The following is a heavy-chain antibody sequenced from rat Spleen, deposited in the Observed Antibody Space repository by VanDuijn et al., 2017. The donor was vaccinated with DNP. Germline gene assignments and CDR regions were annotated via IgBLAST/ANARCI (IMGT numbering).Heavy chain of an antibody. V-gene: IGHV5-22*01. Sequence: EVQLVESGGGLVQPGRSLKLSCTASGFTFSDYYMAWVRQAPTKGLEWVASISYEGSSTYYGGSVKGRFTISRDNPKSTLYLQMNSLRSEDTATYYCATSSYFGYDYGFAYWGQGVTVTVSS. J-gene: IGHJ2*01. CDR3: ATSSYFGYDYGFAY. CDR2: ISYEGSST. D-gene: IGHD1-7*01. CDR1: GFTFSDYY.